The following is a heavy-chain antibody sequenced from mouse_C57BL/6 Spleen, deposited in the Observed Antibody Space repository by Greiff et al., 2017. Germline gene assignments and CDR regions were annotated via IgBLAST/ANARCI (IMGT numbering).Heavy chain of an antibody. J-gene: IGHJ3*01. V-gene: IGHV1-80*01. CDR3: ARRDYGSSWFAY. Sequence: VQLQQSGAELVKPGASVKISCKASGYAFSSYWLNWVKQRTGKGLEWIGQIYPGDVDTNYNGKFNGKATLTADKSSSTAYMQLSILTSEDSAVYFCARRDYGSSWFAYWGQGTLVTVSA. CDR1: GYAFSSYW. D-gene: IGHD1-1*01. CDR2: IYPGDVDT.